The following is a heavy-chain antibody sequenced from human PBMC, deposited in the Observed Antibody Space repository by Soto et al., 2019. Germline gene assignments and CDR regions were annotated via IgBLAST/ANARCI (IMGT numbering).Heavy chain of an antibody. V-gene: IGHV3-33*01. Sequence: GESLKISCAASGFTFSSYGMHWVRQAPGKGLEWVAVIWYDGSNKYYADSVKGRFTISRDNSKNTLYLQMNSLRAEDTAVYYCAREHADTAMDTLGLFDYWGQGTLVTVSS. CDR3: AREHADTAMDTLGLFDY. J-gene: IGHJ4*02. CDR2: IWYDGSNK. D-gene: IGHD5-18*01. CDR1: GFTFSSYG.